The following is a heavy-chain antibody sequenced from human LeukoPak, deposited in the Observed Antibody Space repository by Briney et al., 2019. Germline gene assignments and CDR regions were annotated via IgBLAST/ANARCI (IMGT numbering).Heavy chain of an antibody. D-gene: IGHD3-9*01. V-gene: IGHV4-38-2*02. CDR3: ARVDYDILTGYYDFDY. J-gene: IGHJ4*02. CDR1: GYSISRGYY. CDR2: IYQSGST. Sequence: NPSETLSLTCTVSGYSISRGYYWGWIRQPPGKGLEWIGSIYQSGSTYYNPSLKSRVTISVDTSKNQFSLKLSSVTAADTAVYYCARVDYDILTGYYDFDYWGQGTLVTVSS.